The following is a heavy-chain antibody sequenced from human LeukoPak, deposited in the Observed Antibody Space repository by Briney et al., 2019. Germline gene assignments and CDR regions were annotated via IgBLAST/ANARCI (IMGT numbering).Heavy chain of an antibody. CDR2: INPSGGST. Sequence: ASVKVSCKASGYTFTSYYMHWVRQAPGQGLEWMGIINPSGGSTSYAQKFQGRVTITADESTSTAYMELSSLRSEDTAVYYCAQTGVKRDYWGQGTLVTVSS. CDR3: AQTGVKRDY. CDR1: GYTFTSYY. V-gene: IGHV1-46*01. D-gene: IGHD2-21*01. J-gene: IGHJ4*02.